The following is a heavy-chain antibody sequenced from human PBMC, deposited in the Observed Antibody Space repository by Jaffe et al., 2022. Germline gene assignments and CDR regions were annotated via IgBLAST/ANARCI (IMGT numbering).Heavy chain of an antibody. Sequence: EVQLVESGGGLVQPGRSLRLSCTVSGFTFGDYAMSWFRQAPGKGLEWVGFIRSEAYGGSTEYAASVKGRFTISRDDSKSIAYLQMNSLKTEDTAVYYCSREKRSGSGLWYYYYMDVWGKGTTVTVSS. CDR1: GFTFGDYA. V-gene: IGHV3-49*03. D-gene: IGHD3-10*01. CDR3: SREKRSGSGLWYYYYMDV. J-gene: IGHJ6*03. CDR2: IRSEAYGGST.